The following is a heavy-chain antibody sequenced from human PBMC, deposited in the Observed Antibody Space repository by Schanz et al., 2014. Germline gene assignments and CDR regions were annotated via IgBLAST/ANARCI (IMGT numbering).Heavy chain of an antibody. CDR1: GDSISSSRYC. Sequence: QLQLPESGPGLVKPSETLSLTCTVSGDSISSSRYCWGWIRQPAGKGLEWIGSIYYSGSTYYNPSHKGGDTITVDTTKNNSALRVSSATAADTAVYYCARPGAYCGGECYDYWGQGTLVTVSS. D-gene: IGHD2-21*01. CDR2: IYYSGST. J-gene: IGHJ4*02. CDR3: ARPGAYCGGECYDY. V-gene: IGHV4-39*01.